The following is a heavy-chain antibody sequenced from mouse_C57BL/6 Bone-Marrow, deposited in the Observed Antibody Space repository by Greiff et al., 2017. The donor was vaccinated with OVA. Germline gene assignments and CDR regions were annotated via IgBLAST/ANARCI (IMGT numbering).Heavy chain of an antibody. J-gene: IGHJ4*01. V-gene: IGHV5-6*02. Sequence: DVKLLESGGDLVKPGGSLTLPCASSGFTFSIYGMSWVRQPPDKMLEWVATLSSGGSYTYYPDSVKGRFTSSRDNAKNTMYLQMSSLKSEDTAMCYCARQVRSYAMDYWGHGTSVTVSS. D-gene: IGHD2-14*01. CDR1: GFTFSIYG. CDR2: LSSGGSYT. CDR3: ARQVRSYAMDY.